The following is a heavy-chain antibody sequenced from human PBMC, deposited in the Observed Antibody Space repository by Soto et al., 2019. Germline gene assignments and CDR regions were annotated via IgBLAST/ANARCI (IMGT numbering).Heavy chain of an antibody. CDR2: IIPIFGTA. CDR1: GGTFSSYA. CDR3: ARDLNYYDSSGYHY. D-gene: IGHD3-22*01. J-gene: IGHJ4*02. Sequence: QVQLVQSGAEVKKPGSSVMVSCKASGGTFSSYAISWVRQAPGQGLEWMGGIIPIFGTANYAQKFQGRVTITADESTSTAYMELSSLRSEDTAVYYCARDLNYYDSSGYHYWGQGTLVTVSS. V-gene: IGHV1-69*01.